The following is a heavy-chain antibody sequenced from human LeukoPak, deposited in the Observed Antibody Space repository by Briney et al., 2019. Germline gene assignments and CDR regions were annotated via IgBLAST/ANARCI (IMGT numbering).Heavy chain of an antibody. Sequence: PSETLSLTCTVSGGSISSYYWSWIRQPAGKGLEWIGRFYTSGITNCNPSLKSRVTMSLDTSKNQFSLNLSSVTAADTAVYYCARETADLGRSLDYWGQGTLVTVSS. CDR3: ARETADLGRSLDY. CDR2: FYTSGIT. D-gene: IGHD1-1*01. V-gene: IGHV4-4*07. CDR1: GGSISSYY. J-gene: IGHJ4*02.